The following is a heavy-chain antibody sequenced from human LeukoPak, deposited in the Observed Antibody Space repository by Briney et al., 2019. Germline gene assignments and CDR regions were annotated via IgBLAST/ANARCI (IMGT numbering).Heavy chain of an antibody. D-gene: IGHD3-10*01. V-gene: IGHV3-33*01. CDR1: GFTFSSYS. Sequence: GGSLRLSCAASGFTFSSYSMHWVRQAPGKGLEWVAVIWYDGSNKYYEDSVKGRFTISRDNSKNTLYLQMNSLRAEDTAVYYCARDWGSGNSYYFDYWGQGTLVTVSS. CDR2: IWYDGSNK. J-gene: IGHJ4*02. CDR3: ARDWGSGNSYYFDY.